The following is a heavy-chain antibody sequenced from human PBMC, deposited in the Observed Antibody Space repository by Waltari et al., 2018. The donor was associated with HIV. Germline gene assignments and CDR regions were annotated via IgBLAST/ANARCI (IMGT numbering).Heavy chain of an antibody. Sequence: QAPGKGLEWVAVISYDGSNKYYADSVKGRFTISRDNSKNTLYLQMNSLRAEDTAVYYCARDGNCSGGSCPMDVWGQGTTVTVSS. CDR2: ISYDGSNK. V-gene: IGHV3-30*01. CDR3: ARDGNCSGGSCPMDV. J-gene: IGHJ6*02. D-gene: IGHD2-15*01.